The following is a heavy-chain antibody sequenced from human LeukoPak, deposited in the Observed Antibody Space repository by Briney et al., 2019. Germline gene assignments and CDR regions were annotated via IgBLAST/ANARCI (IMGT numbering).Heavy chain of an antibody. CDR1: GGSISSSSYY. Sequence: SETLSLTCTVSGGSISSSSYYWGWIRQPPGKGLEWIGSIYYSGSTYYNPSLKSRVTISVDTSKNLFSLKLSSVTAADTAVYYCARGVYDSSGYRSNTNFDYWGQGTLVTVSS. D-gene: IGHD3-22*01. J-gene: IGHJ4*02. CDR2: IYYSGST. V-gene: IGHV4-39*01. CDR3: ARGVYDSSGYRSNTNFDY.